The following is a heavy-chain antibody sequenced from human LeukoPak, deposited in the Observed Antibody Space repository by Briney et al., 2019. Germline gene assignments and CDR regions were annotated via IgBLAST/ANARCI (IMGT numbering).Heavy chain of an antibody. CDR1: GFTFSSYA. CDR2: ISYDGSNK. D-gene: IGHD2-15*01. J-gene: IGHJ4*02. CDR3: ARDLLVAATTLDY. Sequence: TGGSLRLSCAASGFTFSSYAMHRVRQAPGKGLEWVEVISYDGSNKYSADSVKGRFTISRDNSKNTLYLQMNSLRAEDTAVYYCARDLLVAATTLDYWGQGTLVTVSS. V-gene: IGHV3-30*04.